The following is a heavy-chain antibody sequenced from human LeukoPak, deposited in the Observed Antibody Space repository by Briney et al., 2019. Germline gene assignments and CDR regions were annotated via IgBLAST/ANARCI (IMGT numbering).Heavy chain of an antibody. Sequence: PGRSLRLSCAASGFTFSSYGMHWVRQAPGKGLEWVAVISYDGGNKYYADSVKGRFTISRDNSKNTLYLQMNSLRAEDTAVYYCAKDRSGDWWYYWGQGTLVTVSS. CDR1: GFTFSSYG. J-gene: IGHJ4*02. CDR2: ISYDGGNK. D-gene: IGHD2-8*02. V-gene: IGHV3-30*18. CDR3: AKDRSGDWWYY.